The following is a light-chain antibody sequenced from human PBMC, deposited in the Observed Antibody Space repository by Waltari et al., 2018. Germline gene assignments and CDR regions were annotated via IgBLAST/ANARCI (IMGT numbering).Light chain of an antibody. V-gene: IGLV3-10*01. J-gene: IGLJ3*02. CDR2: EDT. CDR3: YSTDSSGDHGV. CDR1: ALPDTY. Sequence: SYELTQQPSVSVSPGQTASNTCSGDALPDTYVYWYQQQSGQAPVLVIVEDTKRPPGIPGRFSGSSSGTTATWTSRGAQVEDEADYYGYSTDSSGDHGVFGGGTKLTVL.